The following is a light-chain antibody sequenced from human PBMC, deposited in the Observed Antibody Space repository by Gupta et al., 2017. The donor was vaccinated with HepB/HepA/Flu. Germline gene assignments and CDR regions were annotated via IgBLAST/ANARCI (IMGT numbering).Light chain of an antibody. CDR1: SSNIGHNT. CDR3: AAWDDSLNAML. CDR2: RNV. Sequence: QSVVTQPPSASGTPGHRVTISCSGSSSNIGHNTVYWYQHLPGTAPKLLIYRNVLRSSGVPDRFSGSKSGTSASLAITGLQPEDEANYYCAAWDDSLNAMLFGGGTTLTVL. V-gene: IGLV1-44*01. J-gene: IGLJ2*01.